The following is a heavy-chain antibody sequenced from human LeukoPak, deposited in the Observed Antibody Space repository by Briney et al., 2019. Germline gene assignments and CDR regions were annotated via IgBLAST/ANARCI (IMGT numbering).Heavy chain of an antibody. Sequence: GASVKVSCKASGYTFTSYDINWVRQATGQGLEWMGWMNPNSGNTGYAQKFQGRVTMTRNTSISTAYMELSSLRSEDTAAYYCAIVVGATSRFDYWGQGTLVTVSS. D-gene: IGHD1-26*01. CDR1: GYTFTSYD. CDR3: AIVVGATSRFDY. V-gene: IGHV1-8*01. CDR2: MNPNSGNT. J-gene: IGHJ4*02.